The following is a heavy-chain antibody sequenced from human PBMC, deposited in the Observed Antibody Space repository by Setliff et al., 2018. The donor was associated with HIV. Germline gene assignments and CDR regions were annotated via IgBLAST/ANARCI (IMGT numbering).Heavy chain of an antibody. CDR2: ISPYNGNT. CDR3: ARKPTGSPSDY. V-gene: IGHV1-18*01. D-gene: IGHD2-2*01. Sequence: ASVKVSCKASGYTFSNYGISWVRQAPGRGLEWMGWISPYNGNTNYVQKLQGRVTITTDTSTSTAYMELRSLRSDDTALYYCARKPTGSPSDYWGQGTLVTVSS. J-gene: IGHJ4*02. CDR1: GYTFSNYG.